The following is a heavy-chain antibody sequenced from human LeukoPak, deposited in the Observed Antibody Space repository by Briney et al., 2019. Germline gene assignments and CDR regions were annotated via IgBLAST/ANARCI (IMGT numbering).Heavy chain of an antibody. Sequence: ASVKVSCKASGGTFSSYAISWVRQAPGQGLERMGGIIPIFGTANYAQKFQGRVTITTDESTSTAYMELSSLRSEDTAVYYCALTYSSSSHFDYWGQGTLVTVSS. CDR2: IIPIFGTA. CDR3: ALTYSSSSHFDY. D-gene: IGHD6-6*01. CDR1: GGTFSSYA. V-gene: IGHV1-69*05. J-gene: IGHJ4*02.